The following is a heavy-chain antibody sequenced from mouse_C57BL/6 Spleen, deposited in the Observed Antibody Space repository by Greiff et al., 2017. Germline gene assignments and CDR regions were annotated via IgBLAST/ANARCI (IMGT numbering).Heavy chain of an antibody. CDR1: GYAFSSSW. J-gene: IGHJ2*01. V-gene: IGHV1-82*01. CDR2: IYPGDGDT. Sequence: VQLQQSGPELVKPGASVKISCKASGYAFSSSWMNWVKQRPGQGLEWIGRIYPGDGDTNYNGKFKGKATLTSDTSSITAYMQLSSLTSEDSAVYFCARGAGGVDYWGEGATLTVSS. CDR3: ARGAGGVDY.